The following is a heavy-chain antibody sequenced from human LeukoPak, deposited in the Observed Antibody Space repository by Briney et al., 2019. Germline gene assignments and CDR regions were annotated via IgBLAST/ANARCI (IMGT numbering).Heavy chain of an antibody. CDR3: ARDRPPGLTAP. Sequence: SETLSLTCTVSRGSIRTYYWSWIRQSPGKGLEWIGDIHYSGSTSSNPSLKSRVTISVDTSKNQFSLKLSSVTAADTAVYYCARDRPPGLTAPWGQGTLVTVSS. J-gene: IGHJ5*02. CDR2: IHYSGST. D-gene: IGHD1-14*01. V-gene: IGHV4-59*01. CDR1: RGSIRTYY.